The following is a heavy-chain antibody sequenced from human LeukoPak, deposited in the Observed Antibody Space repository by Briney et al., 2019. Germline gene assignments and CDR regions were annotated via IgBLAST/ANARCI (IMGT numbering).Heavy chain of an antibody. CDR3: ARQAPATYSSSWYETHGNWFDP. Sequence: SETLSLTCTVSGGSISSGGYYWSWIRQHPGKGLEWIGYIYYSGSTYYNPSLKSRVTISVDTSKNQFSLKLSSVIAADTAVYYCARQAPATYSSSWYETHGNWFDPWGQGTLVTVSS. D-gene: IGHD6-13*01. V-gene: IGHV4-31*03. CDR1: GGSISSGGYY. J-gene: IGHJ5*02. CDR2: IYYSGST.